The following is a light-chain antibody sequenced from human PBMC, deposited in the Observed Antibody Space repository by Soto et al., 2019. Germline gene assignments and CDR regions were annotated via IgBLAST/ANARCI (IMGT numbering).Light chain of an antibody. Sequence: EIVLTQSPGTLSLSPGERATLSCRTSQSVSSNYLAWYQQKPGQAPRLLIYGASSRATGIPDRFSGSGYGTDFTLTISRVEPEDFAVYHCQQYGTSWWTCGQGTKVEIK. CDR3: QQYGTSWWT. CDR1: QSVSSNY. CDR2: GAS. V-gene: IGKV3-20*01. J-gene: IGKJ1*01.